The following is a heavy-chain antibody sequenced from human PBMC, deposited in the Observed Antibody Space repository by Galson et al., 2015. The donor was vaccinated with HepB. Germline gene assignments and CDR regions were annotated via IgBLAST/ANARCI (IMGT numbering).Heavy chain of an antibody. D-gene: IGHD3-3*01. J-gene: IGHJ4*02. V-gene: IGHV5-51*03. CDR3: ASTGYDFWSGYDS. CDR1: GYSFSNYW. CDR2: IYPGDSDT. Sequence: QSGAEVKKSGESLKISCKGSGYSFSNYWIAWVRQKPGRGPEWMGIIYPGDSDTRYSPSFQGQVTISADKSISTAYLQWSSLKASDTAMYYCASTGYDFWSGYDSWGQGTLVTVSS.